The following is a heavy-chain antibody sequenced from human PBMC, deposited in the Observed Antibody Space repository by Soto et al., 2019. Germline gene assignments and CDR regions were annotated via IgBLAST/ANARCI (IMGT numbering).Heavy chain of an antibody. V-gene: IGHV2-5*02. CDR3: AHLVVAVITYYFDS. CDR1: GFSLSTSGVG. D-gene: IGHD2-15*01. CDR2: IYWDDDK. Sequence: QITLKESGPTLVKPTQTLTLTCTFSGFSLSTSGVGVGWIRQPPGKALEWLTFIYWDDDKRNSPFLKSRLTITAATSKNQVVRTMTNMDPVDKASYYCAHLVVAVITYYFDSWGQGTLVTVSS. J-gene: IGHJ4*02.